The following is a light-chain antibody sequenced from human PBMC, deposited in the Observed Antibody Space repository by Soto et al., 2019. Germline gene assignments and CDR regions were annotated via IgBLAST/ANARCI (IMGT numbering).Light chain of an antibody. J-gene: IGKJ3*01. Sequence: DIVLTQSPATLSLSPGERATLSCRASQSVSRDFAWYQQKPGQAPRLLIYDASIRAPGIPARFSGSGSGTDFTLTITSLQPEDFAVYYCQHRHNFGPGTKVDF. V-gene: IGKV3-11*01. CDR3: QHRHN. CDR1: QSVSRD. CDR2: DAS.